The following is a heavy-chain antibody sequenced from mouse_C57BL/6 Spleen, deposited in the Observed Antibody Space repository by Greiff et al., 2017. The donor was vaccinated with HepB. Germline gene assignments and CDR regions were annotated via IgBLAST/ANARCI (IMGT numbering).Heavy chain of an antibody. J-gene: IGHJ1*03. CDR1: GFDIKDYY. D-gene: IGHD2-3*01. V-gene: IGHV14-1*01. CDR2: IDPEDGDT. Sequence: EVQLQQSGAELVRPGASVKLSCTASGFDIKDYYMHWVKQRPEQGLEWIGRIDPEDGDTEYAPKFQGKATMTADTSSNTAYLQLSSLTSEDTAVYYCTTIRWLPYWYFDVWGTGTTVTVSS. CDR3: TTIRWLPYWYFDV.